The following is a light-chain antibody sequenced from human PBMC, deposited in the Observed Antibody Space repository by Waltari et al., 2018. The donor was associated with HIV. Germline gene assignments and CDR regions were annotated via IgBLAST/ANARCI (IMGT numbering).Light chain of an antibody. Sequence: NFILTQPHSVSESPGKTVTISCTRSSGNIASTDVQWYQQRPAISPTTVLNANNQRPSGVPDRFSGSIDSSSNSASLTISGLRTEDEADYYCQSHDNKIFYVFGGGTYVTVL. CDR3: QSHDNKIFYV. CDR1: SGNIASTD. V-gene: IGLV6-57*01. J-gene: IGLJ1*01. CDR2: ANN.